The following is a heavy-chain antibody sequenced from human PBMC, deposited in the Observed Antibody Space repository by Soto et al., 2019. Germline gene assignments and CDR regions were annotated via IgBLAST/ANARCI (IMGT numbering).Heavy chain of an antibody. V-gene: IGHV4-34*01. CDR2: INHSGST. D-gene: IGHD3-10*01. J-gene: IGHJ4*02. CDR1: GGSFSGYY. CDR3: ARGRPPMGRGVRLDY. Sequence: QVQLQQWGAGLLKPSETLSLTCAVYGGSFSGYYWSWIRRPPGKGLEWIGEINHSGSTNYNPSLKSRVTISVDTSKNQFSLKLSSVTAADTAVYYCARGRPPMGRGVRLDYWGQGTLVTVSS.